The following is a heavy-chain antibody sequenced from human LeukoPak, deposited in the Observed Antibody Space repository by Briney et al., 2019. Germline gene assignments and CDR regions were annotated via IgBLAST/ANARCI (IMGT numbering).Heavy chain of an antibody. CDR2: IKQDGSEK. CDR3: ARIGYSYGPLGYYYYMDV. Sequence: GGSLRLSCAASGFTFSSYWMSWVRQAPGKGLEWVANIKQDGSEKYYVDSVKGRFTISRDNAKNSLYLQMNSLRAEDTAVYYCARIGYSYGPLGYYYYMDVWGKGTTVTISS. J-gene: IGHJ6*03. V-gene: IGHV3-7*01. D-gene: IGHD5-18*01. CDR1: GFTFSSYW.